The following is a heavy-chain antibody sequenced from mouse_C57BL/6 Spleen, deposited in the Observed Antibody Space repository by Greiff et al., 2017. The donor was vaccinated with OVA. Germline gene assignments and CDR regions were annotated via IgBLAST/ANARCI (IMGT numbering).Heavy chain of an antibody. V-gene: IGHV3-1*01. D-gene: IGHD2-5*01. CDR2: ISYSGST. J-gene: IGHJ1*03. CDR3: AREDDYSNRYFDV. CDR1: GYSITSGYD. Sequence: EVQLQESGPGMVKPSQSLSLTCTVTGYSITSGYDWHWIRHFPGNKLEWMGYISYSGSTNYNPSLKSRISITHDTSKNHFFLKLNSVTTEDTATYYCAREDDYSNRYFDVWGTGTTVTVSS.